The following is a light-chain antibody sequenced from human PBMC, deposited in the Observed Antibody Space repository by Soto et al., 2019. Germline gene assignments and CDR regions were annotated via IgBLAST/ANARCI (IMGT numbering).Light chain of an antibody. CDR2: GAS. V-gene: IGKV3-20*01. Sequence: EIVLTQSPGSLSLSLGERANLSCRASQGVDSAFFAWYQQKPGQPPRLLMYGASRRATGIPDRFSGSGSGTDFTLTISRLEPEDFAVYYCQQYASSLTFGQGTKVEI. CDR1: QGVDSAF. CDR3: QQYASSLT. J-gene: IGKJ1*01.